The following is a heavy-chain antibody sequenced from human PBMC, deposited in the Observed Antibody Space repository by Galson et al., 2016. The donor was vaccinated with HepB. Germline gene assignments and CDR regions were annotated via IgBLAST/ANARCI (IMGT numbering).Heavy chain of an antibody. D-gene: IGHD6-13*01. CDR2: IDPSGGST. Sequence: SVKVSCKASGYTFTSYYMHWVRQAPGQGLEWMGLIDPSGGSTSYAQKFQGRVTMTLDKSTSTVYMELVSLRSDDTAVYYCARGRYSSSWFDYWGQGTLVTVSS. V-gene: IGHV1-46*01. CDR3: ARGRYSSSWFDY. CDR1: GYTFTSYY. J-gene: IGHJ4*02.